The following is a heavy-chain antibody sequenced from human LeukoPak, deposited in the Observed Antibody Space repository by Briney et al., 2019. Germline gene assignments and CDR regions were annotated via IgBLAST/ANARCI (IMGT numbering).Heavy chain of an antibody. J-gene: IGHJ4*02. CDR3: AKISPMTMVRGANDY. CDR1: GFTFSSYA. D-gene: IGHD3-10*01. CDR2: ISGSGDST. V-gene: IGHV3-23*01. Sequence: PGGSLRLSCAASGFTFSSYAMSWVRQAPGKGLEWVLSISGSGDSTYYADSVKGRFTISRDNSVNTLYLQMNSLRAEDTAVYYCAKISPMTMVRGANDYWGQGTLVTVSS.